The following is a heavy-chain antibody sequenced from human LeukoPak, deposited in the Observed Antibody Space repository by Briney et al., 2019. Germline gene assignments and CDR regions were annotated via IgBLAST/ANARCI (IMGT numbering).Heavy chain of an antibody. D-gene: IGHD3-22*01. J-gene: IGHJ4*02. Sequence: ESLTLSCAASGFTFSSNYMSWVRQPPGKGLEWVSVIYSSGSTYYTHSLKSRFTISIDKSKNKLYLQMNTLTAADTAVYYCARVGNYYDSSGILSYWGQGTLVTVSS. CDR3: ARVGNYYDSSGILSY. CDR2: IYSSGST. CDR1: GFTFSSNY. V-gene: IGHV3-53*01.